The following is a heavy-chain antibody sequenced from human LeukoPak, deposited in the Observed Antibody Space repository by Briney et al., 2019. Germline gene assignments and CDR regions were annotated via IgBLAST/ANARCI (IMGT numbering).Heavy chain of an antibody. CDR1: GFNFSNYS. V-gene: IGHV3-21*01. CDR3: ARDLGSVRGVLQSPFDY. CDR2: ICSSSSYI. Sequence: GSLRLSCATSGFNFSNYSLNWVRPAPGKGLEWVSSICSSSSYIYYADSVKGRFTISRDNAKNSLYLQMNSLRAEDTAVYYCARDLGSVRGVLQSPFDYWGQGTLVTVSS. J-gene: IGHJ4*02. D-gene: IGHD3-10*01.